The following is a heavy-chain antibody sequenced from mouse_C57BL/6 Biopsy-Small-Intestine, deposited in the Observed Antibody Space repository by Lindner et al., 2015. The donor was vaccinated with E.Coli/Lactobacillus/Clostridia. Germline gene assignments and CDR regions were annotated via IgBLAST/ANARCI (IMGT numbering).Heavy chain of an antibody. CDR2: IFPRDGST. CDR1: GYTFTSYD. CDR3: TRGGYDYDPPWFAY. V-gene: IGHV1-85*01. Sequence: VQLQESGPELVKPGASVKLSCKASGYTFTSYDINWVKQRPGQGLEWIGWIFPRDGSTKYNEEFKGKATLTVDKSSSTAYMQLSSLTSEDSAVYYCTRGGYDYDPPWFAYWGQGTLVTVSA. J-gene: IGHJ3*01. D-gene: IGHD2-4*01.